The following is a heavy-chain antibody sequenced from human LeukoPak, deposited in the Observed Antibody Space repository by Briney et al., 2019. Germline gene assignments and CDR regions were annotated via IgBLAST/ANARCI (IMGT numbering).Heavy chain of an antibody. J-gene: IGHJ5*02. D-gene: IGHD2-2*01. V-gene: IGHV6-1*01. Sequence: SQTLSLTCAISGDSVSSNSAAWNWIRQSPSRGLEWLGRTYYRSKWYNDYAVSVRGRITVNPDTSKNQFSLHLNSVAPEDTAVYYCARRLTQYDCFDPWGQGILVTVSS. CDR3: ARRLTQYDCFDP. CDR1: GDSVSSNSAA. CDR2: TYYRSKWYN.